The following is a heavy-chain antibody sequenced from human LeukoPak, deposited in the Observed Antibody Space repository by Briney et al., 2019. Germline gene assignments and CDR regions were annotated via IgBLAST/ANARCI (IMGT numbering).Heavy chain of an antibody. Sequence: ASLKVSCKASGYTFTNYGINWVRQAPGQGLEWMGWISAYNGVTKSAQKLQGRVTMTTDTSTSTAYMELRNLRSDDTAVYYCARWDRGRNSELDYWGQGTLVIVSP. V-gene: IGHV1-18*01. CDR2: ISAYNGVT. D-gene: IGHD1-26*01. CDR3: ARWDRGRNSELDY. J-gene: IGHJ4*02. CDR1: GYTFTNYG.